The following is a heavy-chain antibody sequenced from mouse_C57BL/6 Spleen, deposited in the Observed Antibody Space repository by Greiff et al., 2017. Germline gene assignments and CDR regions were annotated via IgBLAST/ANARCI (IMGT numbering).Heavy chain of an antibody. J-gene: IGHJ3*01. V-gene: IGHV14-4*01. CDR2: IDPENGDT. D-gene: IGHD1-1*01. CDR3: TTRYYGSSPCAY. Sequence: VQLQQSGAELVRPGASVKLSCTASGFNIKADYMHWVKQRPEQGLEWIGWIDPENGDTEYASKFQGKATITADTSSNTAYLQLSSLTSEDTAVYYCTTRYYGSSPCAYWGQGTLVTVSA. CDR1: GFNIKADY.